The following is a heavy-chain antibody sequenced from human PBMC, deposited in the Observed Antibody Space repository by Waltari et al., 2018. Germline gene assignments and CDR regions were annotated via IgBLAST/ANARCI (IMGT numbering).Heavy chain of an antibody. CDR1: GGSISSYY. J-gene: IGHJ5*02. CDR2: IYTSGGT. Sequence: QVQLQESGPGLVKPSETLSLTCTVSGGSISSYYWSWIRQPAGKGLEWIGRIYTSGGTNYNPSLKSRVTMSVDTSKNQFSLKLSSVTAADTAVYYCAASDFWSGYPNWFDPWGQGTLVTVSS. V-gene: IGHV4-4*07. D-gene: IGHD3-3*01. CDR3: AASDFWSGYPNWFDP.